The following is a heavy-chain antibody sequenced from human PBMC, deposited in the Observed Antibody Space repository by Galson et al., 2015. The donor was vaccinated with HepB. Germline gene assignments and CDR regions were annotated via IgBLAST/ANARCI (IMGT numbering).Heavy chain of an antibody. CDR3: ARASLTVEYSSSSFDY. CDR2: INPSGGST. D-gene: IGHD6-6*01. Sequence: SVKVSCKASGYTFTSYYMHWVRQAPGQGLEWMGIINPSGGSTSYAQKFQGRVTMTRDTSTSTVYMELSSLRSEDTAVYYCARASLTVEYSSSSFDYWGQGTLDTVSS. CDR1: GYTFTSYY. J-gene: IGHJ4*02. V-gene: IGHV1-46*03.